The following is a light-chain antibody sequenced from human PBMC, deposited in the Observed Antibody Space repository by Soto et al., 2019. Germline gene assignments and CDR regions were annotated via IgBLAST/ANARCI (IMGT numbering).Light chain of an antibody. V-gene: IGLV2-8*01. Sequence: QSVLTQPPSASGAPGQSVTISCTGTSSDVGGYNYVSWYQQHPGKAPKLMISEVSKRPSGVPDRFSGSKSGNTASLTVSGLQAEDEADYYGRSCAGNNNLVFGGGTKLTVL. CDR1: SSDVGGYNY. CDR2: EVS. CDR3: RSCAGNNNLV. J-gene: IGLJ2*01.